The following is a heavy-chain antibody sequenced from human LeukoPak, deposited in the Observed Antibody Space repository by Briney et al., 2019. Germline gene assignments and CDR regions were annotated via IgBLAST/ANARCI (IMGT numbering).Heavy chain of an antibody. CDR1: GITVSSNY. J-gene: IGHJ6*03. Sequence: PGGSLRLSCAASGITVSSNYMSWVRQAPGKGLEWVSVIYSGGSTYYAGSVKGRFTISRDNSKNTLYLQMNSLRAEDTAVYYCARDGDYDFWSGYYYMDVWGKGTTVTVSS. CDR2: IYSGGST. V-gene: IGHV3-53*01. CDR3: ARDGDYDFWSGYYYMDV. D-gene: IGHD3-3*01.